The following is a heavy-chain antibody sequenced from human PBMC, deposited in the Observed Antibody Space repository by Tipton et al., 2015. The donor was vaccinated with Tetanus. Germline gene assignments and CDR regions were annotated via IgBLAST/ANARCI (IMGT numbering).Heavy chain of an antibody. J-gene: IGHJ6*02. CDR1: GYTFTGYY. CDR3: ARDRGDYIYYGMDV. Sequence: QLVQSGAEVKKPGASVEVSCKASGYTFTGYYMYWVRQAPGQGLEWTGWIDPNSGGTVYAQKIQGRVTMTRDTSISTAYMELRSLRSDDTAVYYCARDRGDYIYYGMDVWGPGTTVTVS. D-gene: IGHD3-22*01. CDR2: IDPNSGGT. V-gene: IGHV1-2*02.